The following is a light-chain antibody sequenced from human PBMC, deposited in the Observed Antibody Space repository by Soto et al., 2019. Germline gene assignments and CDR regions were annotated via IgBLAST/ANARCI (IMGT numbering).Light chain of an antibody. Sequence: EIVLTQSPGTLSLSPGERATLSCRASQSVSSSYLAWYQQKPGQAPRLLIYGASSRATGIPDRFSGSGSGTDFTLTISRLEPEDFAVYYCQQYGSSPPWTFGQGTQVAIK. J-gene: IGKJ1*01. CDR1: QSVSSSY. CDR3: QQYGSSPPWT. V-gene: IGKV3-20*01. CDR2: GAS.